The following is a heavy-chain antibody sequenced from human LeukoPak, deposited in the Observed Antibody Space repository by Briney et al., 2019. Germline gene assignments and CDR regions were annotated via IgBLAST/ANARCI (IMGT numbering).Heavy chain of an antibody. D-gene: IGHD2-15*01. Sequence: ASVKVSCKASGYTFTGYYMHWVRQAPGQGLEWVGWINPNSGGTNYAQKFQGRVTMTRDTSISTAYMELSRLRSDDTAVYYCARFPDLGYCSGGSCYRVDPWGQGTLVTVSS. CDR3: ARFPDLGYCSGGSCYRVDP. J-gene: IGHJ5*02. CDR2: INPNSGGT. CDR1: GYTFTGYY. V-gene: IGHV1-2*02.